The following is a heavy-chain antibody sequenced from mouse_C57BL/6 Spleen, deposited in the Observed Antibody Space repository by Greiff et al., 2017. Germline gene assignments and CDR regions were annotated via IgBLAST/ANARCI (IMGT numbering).Heavy chain of an antibody. V-gene: IGHV14-1*01. J-gene: IGHJ1*03. CDR1: GFNIKDYY. CDR2: IDPEDGDT. D-gene: IGHD1-1*01. Sequence: VQLQQSGAELVRPGASVKLSCTASGFNIKDYYMHWVKQRPEQGLEWIGRIDPEDGDTEYAPKFQGKATITADTSSNTAYLQLSSLTSEDTAVYYCTTAWTTVVPRYFDVWGTGTTVTVSS. CDR3: TTAWTTVVPRYFDV.